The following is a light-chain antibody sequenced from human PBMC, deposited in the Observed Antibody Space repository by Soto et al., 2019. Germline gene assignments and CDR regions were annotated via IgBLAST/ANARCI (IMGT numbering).Light chain of an antibody. CDR1: SSNIGAGYD. CDR3: QPYDPRLSTFVL. J-gene: IGLJ2*01. CDR2: DNK. V-gene: IGLV1-40*01. Sequence: QSVLTQPRSVSRAPGQRVTISCTGSSSNIGAGYDVHWYQQLPGTAPKLLIYDNKNRPSGVPDRFSGSKSGTSASLAITGLQAEDEADQYCQPYDPRLSTFVLFGGGTKLTVL.